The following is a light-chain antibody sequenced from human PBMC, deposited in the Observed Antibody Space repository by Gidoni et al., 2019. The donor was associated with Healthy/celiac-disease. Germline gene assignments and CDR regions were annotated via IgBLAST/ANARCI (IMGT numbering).Light chain of an antibody. J-gene: IGKJ4*01. V-gene: IGKV1-5*03. Sequence: DIQMTQSPSTLSASVGDRVTITCRASQSISSWLAWYQQKPGKDPKLLIYKASSLESGVPSRFSGSGSGTECTLTISSLQPDDFATYYCQQYNSYLTFGGGTKVEIK. CDR1: QSISSW. CDR3: QQYNSYLT. CDR2: KAS.